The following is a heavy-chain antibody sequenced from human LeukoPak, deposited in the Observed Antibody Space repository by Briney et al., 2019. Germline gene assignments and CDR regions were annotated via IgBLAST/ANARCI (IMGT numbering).Heavy chain of an antibody. CDR2: IIPIFGTA. CDR3: ARVPRRGDRFDP. CDR1: GGTFSSYA. Sequence: SVKVSCKASGGTFSSYAISWVRQAPGQGLEWMGGIIPIFGTANYAQKFQGRVTITADKSTSTAYMELSSLRTEDTAVYYCARVPRRGDRFDPWGQGTLVTVSS. J-gene: IGHJ5*02. D-gene: IGHD3-10*01. V-gene: IGHV1-69*06.